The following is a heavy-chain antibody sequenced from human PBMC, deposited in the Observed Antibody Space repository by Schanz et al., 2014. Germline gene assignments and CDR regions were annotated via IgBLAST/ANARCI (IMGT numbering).Heavy chain of an antibody. J-gene: IGHJ4*02. V-gene: IGHV3-21*01. CDR2: ISSSGSYI. CDR1: EFTFSSYK. D-gene: IGHD5-12*01. CDR3: VSPSGYSDYGTYFDF. Sequence: EAQLVESGGGLVKPGGSLRLSCEASEFTFSSYKMNWVRQAPGKGLEWVSSISSSGSYIHYADSVKGRFTISRDNAKNTPYLQMNNLRAEDTAVYYFVSPSGYSDYGTYFDFWGQGTLVTGSS.